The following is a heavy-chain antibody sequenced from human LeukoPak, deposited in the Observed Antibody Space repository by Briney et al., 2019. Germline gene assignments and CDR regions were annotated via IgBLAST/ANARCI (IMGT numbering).Heavy chain of an antibody. J-gene: IGHJ5*02. CDR2: VDPDDGQR. CDR3: AAVSGHYTLLDA. Sequence: ASVKVSCKISGYTLNDLSVHWVRQPPGKGLAWMGGVDPDDGQRVYAQRFQGRVTMTEDTSTNTAYMELSRLRSEDTAVYFCAAVSGHYTLLDAWGQGALVTVST. CDR1: GYTLNDLS. D-gene: IGHD4-11*01. V-gene: IGHV1-24*01.